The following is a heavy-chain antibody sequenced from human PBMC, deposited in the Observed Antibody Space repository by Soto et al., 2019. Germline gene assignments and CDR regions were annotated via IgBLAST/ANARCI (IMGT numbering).Heavy chain of an antibody. D-gene: IGHD3-3*01. J-gene: IGHJ6*02. Sequence: ESLRLSCVAPGLTFRTYTMNWVRQAPGKGLEWVSGIRGFSPYTFYADSVKGRFTISRDNAKNSLYLQMNSLRAEDTAVYYCARDRGYDAHDYYYNAMDVCGQGTTVTVSS. V-gene: IGHV3-21*01. CDR2: IRGFSPYT. CDR1: GLTFRTYT. CDR3: ARDRGYDAHDYYYNAMDV.